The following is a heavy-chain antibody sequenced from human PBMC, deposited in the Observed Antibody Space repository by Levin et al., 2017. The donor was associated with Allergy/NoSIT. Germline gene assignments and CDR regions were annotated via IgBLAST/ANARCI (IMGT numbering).Heavy chain of an antibody. D-gene: IGHD2-2*01. CDR2: ISGSGGST. V-gene: IGHV3-23*01. J-gene: IGHJ3*02. CDR1: GFTFSSYA. CDR3: AKLQDIVVVPADAFDI. Sequence: GGSLRLSCAASGFTFSSYAMSWVRQAPGKGLEWVSAISGSGGSTYYADSVKGRFTISRDNSKNTLYLQMNSLRAEDTAVYYCAKLQDIVVVPADAFDIWGQGTMVTVSS.